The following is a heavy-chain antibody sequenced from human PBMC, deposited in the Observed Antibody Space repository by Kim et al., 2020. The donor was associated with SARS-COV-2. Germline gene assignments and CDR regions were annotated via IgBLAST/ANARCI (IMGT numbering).Heavy chain of an antibody. D-gene: IGHD4-17*01. CDR3: ARALYYGQTKRGLNWFDP. J-gene: IGHJ5*02. V-gene: IGHV3-11*04. Sequence: KGRFTISRDNARNSLYLQMNSLRAEDTAVYYCARALYYGQTKRGLNWFDPWGQGTLVTVSS.